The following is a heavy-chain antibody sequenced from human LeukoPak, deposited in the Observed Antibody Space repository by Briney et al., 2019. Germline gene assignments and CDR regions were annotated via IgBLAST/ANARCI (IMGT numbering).Heavy chain of an antibody. D-gene: IGHD3-9*01. CDR2: IIPIFGTA. J-gene: IGHJ4*02. Sequence: ASVKVSCKASGGTFSSYAISWVRQAPGQGLEWMGGIIPIFGTANYAQKFQGRVTITTDESTSTAYMELSRLRSEDTAVYYCARAPPTGYPVDYWGQGTLVTVSS. CDR1: GGTFSSYA. V-gene: IGHV1-69*05. CDR3: ARAPPTGYPVDY.